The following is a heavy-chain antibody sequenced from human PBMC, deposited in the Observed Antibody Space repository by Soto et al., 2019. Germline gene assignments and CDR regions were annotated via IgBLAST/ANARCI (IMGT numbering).Heavy chain of an antibody. V-gene: IGHV3-33*01. J-gene: IGHJ4*02. CDR1: GFTFSSYG. Sequence: PGGSLRLSCAASGFTFSSYGMHWVRQAPGKGLEWVAVIWYDGSNKYYADSVKGRFTISRDNSKNTLYLQMNSLRAEDTAVYYCARDSVQGRRSSSSSDEGYWGQGTLVTVSS. CDR3: ARDSVQGRRSSSSSDEGY. D-gene: IGHD6-6*01. CDR2: IWYDGSNK.